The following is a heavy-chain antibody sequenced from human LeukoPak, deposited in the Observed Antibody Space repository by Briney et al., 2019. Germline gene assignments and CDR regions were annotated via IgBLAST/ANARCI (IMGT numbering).Heavy chain of an antibody. CDR3: AKSYYDSSGYYHFDY. V-gene: IGHV3-23*01. CDR2: ISGSGGST. Sequence: PGGSLRLSCAASGFTFSSYAMSWVRQAPGKGLEWVSAISGSGGSTYFADSVKGRFTISRDNSKNTLYLQMNSLRAEDTAVYYCAKSYYDSSGYYHFDYWGQGTLVTVSS. J-gene: IGHJ4*02. CDR1: GFTFSSYA. D-gene: IGHD3-22*01.